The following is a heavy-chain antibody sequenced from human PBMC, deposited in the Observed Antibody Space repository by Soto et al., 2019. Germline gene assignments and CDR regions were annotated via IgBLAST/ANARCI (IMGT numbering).Heavy chain of an antibody. Sequence: EVQLVESGGGLVQPGGSLRLSCEASGFTFSAYWMTWVRQAPGKGLEWVANINRDGSGKYFVDSVKGRFTISRDNAQNSLYLQMNSLRDEDTALYYCARASRGGNTGYALDFWGQGALLTVSS. D-gene: IGHD5-12*01. J-gene: IGHJ4*02. CDR1: GFTFSAYW. V-gene: IGHV3-7*01. CDR2: INRDGSGK. CDR3: ARASRGGNTGYALDF.